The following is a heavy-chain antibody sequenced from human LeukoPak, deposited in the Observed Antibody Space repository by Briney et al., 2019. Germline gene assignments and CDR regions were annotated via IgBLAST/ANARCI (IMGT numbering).Heavy chain of an antibody. CDR3: ARDLPRNVYSSSWD. CDR2: INPSGGST. Sequence: ASVKVSCKASGYTFTSYYMHWVRQAPGQGLEWMGIINPSGGSTSYAQKFQGRVTITADKSTSTAYMELSSLRSEDAAVYYCARDLPRNVYSSSWDWGQGTLVTVSS. D-gene: IGHD6-13*01. V-gene: IGHV1-46*01. J-gene: IGHJ4*02. CDR1: GYTFTSYY.